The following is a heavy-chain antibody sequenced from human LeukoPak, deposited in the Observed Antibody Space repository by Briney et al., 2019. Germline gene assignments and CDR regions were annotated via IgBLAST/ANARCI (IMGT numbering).Heavy chain of an antibody. J-gene: IGHJ6*04. CDR2: FSVSDGIT. Sequence: GGSLRLSCAASGFTFSDYWMHWVRQAPGKGLVWVSGFSVSDGITYYADSVKGRFTISRDNSKNTLYLQMNSLRAEDTAVYYCAELGIAMIGGVWGKGTTVTISS. CDR3: AELGIAMIGGV. CDR1: GFTFSDYW. V-gene: IGHV3-23*01. D-gene: IGHD3-10*02.